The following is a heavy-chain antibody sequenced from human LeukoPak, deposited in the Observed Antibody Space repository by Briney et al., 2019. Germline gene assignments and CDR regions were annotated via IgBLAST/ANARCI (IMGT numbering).Heavy chain of an antibody. CDR2: ISLSGSTI. CDR3: AKERKPYSGSYSFVAENVFDI. CDR1: GFTFSSYS. D-gene: IGHD1-26*01. Sequence: PGGSLRLSCAASGFTFSSYSMNWVRQAPGKGLECVSYISLSGSTISYADSLKGRFTISRDNAKNSLYLQMNSLRAEDTAVYYCAKERKPYSGSYSFVAENVFDIWGQGTMVTVSS. J-gene: IGHJ3*02. V-gene: IGHV3-48*04.